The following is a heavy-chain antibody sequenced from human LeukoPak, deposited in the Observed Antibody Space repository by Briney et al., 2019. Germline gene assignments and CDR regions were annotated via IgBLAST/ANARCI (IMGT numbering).Heavy chain of an antibody. V-gene: IGHV3-23*01. Sequence: PGGSLRLSCAASGFTFSSYAMSWVRQAPGKGLEWVSAISGSGGSTYYADSVKGRFTISRDNSKNTLYLQMNSLRAEDTAVYYCAKDQDSSGSIDLYYFDYWGQGTLVTVSS. CDR3: AKDQDSSGSIDLYYFDY. J-gene: IGHJ4*02. CDR2: ISGSGGST. D-gene: IGHD3-22*01. CDR1: GFTFSSYA.